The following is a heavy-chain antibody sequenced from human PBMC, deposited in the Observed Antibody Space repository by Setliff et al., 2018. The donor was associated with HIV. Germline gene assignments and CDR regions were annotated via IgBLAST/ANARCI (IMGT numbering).Heavy chain of an antibody. Sequence: TFHDFSMHWVRQAPGKGLEWVSIASPSGGTTYYADSVKGRFTISRDNSKSTLYLQMNSLRPEDTAMYYCARDPLVGAPDYFDYWGQGTLVTVSS. V-gene: IGHV3-23*01. CDR2: ASPSGGTT. CDR1: TFHDFS. CDR3: ARDPLVGAPDYFDY. J-gene: IGHJ4*02. D-gene: IGHD1-26*01.